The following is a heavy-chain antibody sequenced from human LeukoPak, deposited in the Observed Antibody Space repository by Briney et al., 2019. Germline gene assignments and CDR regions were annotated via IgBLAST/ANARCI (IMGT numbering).Heavy chain of an antibody. CDR2: IYYSGST. Sequence: SETLSLTCTVSGGSISSRSYYWGWIRQPPGKGLEWIGSIYYSGSTYYNPSLKSRVTISVDTSKNQFSLKLSSVTAADTAVYYCARQIVVVPAATLTWGQGTLVTVSS. CDR1: GGSISSRSYY. J-gene: IGHJ4*02. D-gene: IGHD2-2*01. V-gene: IGHV4-39*01. CDR3: ARQIVVVPAATLT.